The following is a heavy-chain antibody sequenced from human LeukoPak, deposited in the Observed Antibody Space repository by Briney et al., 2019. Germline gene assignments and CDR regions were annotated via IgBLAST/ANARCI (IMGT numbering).Heavy chain of an antibody. Sequence: GGSLRLSCAASGFTVSSSYMSWVRQAPGKGLKWVSVIYSGGSIHYADSVKGRFTISRDNAKNTLYLQMNSLRAEDTAVYYCARGHSTGNPDPFDYWGQGTLVTVSS. J-gene: IGHJ4*02. CDR3: ARGHSTGNPDPFDY. D-gene: IGHD3-22*01. CDR1: GFTVSSSY. V-gene: IGHV3-53*01. CDR2: IYSGGSI.